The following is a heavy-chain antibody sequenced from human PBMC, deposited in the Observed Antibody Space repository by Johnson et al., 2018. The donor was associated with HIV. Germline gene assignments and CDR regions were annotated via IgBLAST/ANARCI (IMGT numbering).Heavy chain of an antibody. CDR2: IYSGGST. J-gene: IGHJ3*02. V-gene: IGHV3-53*04. CDR3: AKDAQGPLVRGAFDI. CDR1: GFTVSSNY. D-gene: IGHD1-26*01. Sequence: VQLVESGGGVVQPGRSLRLSCAASGFTVSSNYMSWVRQAPGKGLEWVSVIYSGGSTYYADSVKGRFTISRDNSKNTLYLQMNSLRTEDTALYYCAKDAQGPLVRGAFDIWGQGTMVTVSS.